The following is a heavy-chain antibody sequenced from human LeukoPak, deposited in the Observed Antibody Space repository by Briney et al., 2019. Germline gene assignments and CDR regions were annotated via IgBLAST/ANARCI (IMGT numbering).Heavy chain of an antibody. D-gene: IGHD6-19*01. CDR3: AKDSHVAITVACTLDY. CDR2: ISFDGSNS. Sequence: GGSLRLSFAASGFTFSRFGMHWVRHAPGKGLEWVAVISFDGSNSNYADSVKGRFTISRDNSKNTLYLQMNSLRPEDTAMYYCAKDSHVAITVACTLDYWGQGTLVTVSS. J-gene: IGHJ4*02. V-gene: IGHV3-30*18. CDR1: GFTFSRFG.